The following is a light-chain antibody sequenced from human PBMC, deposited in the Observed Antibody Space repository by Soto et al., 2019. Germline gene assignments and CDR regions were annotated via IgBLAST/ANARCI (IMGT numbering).Light chain of an antibody. V-gene: IGLV2-11*01. Sequence: QSALTQPRSVSGSPGQSVTISCTGTSSDVGGYNYVSWYQQHPGKAPKLMIYDVSKRPSGVPDRFSGSKSGNTASLTISGLQAEDEADYYCCSYAGSLDVFGNGTKLTV. CDR3: CSYAGSLDV. J-gene: IGLJ1*01. CDR1: SSDVGGYNY. CDR2: DVS.